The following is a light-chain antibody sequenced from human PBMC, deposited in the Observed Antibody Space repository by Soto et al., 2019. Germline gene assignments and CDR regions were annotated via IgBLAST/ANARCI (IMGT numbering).Light chain of an antibody. CDR1: QSVGSN. V-gene: IGKV3-15*01. CDR2: GAS. CDR3: QHYSNWPPIT. J-gene: IGKJ5*01. Sequence: EIVLTQSPATLSVSTGERATLSCRASQSVGSNLAWYQQKPGQAPSLLLYGASTRATGIPARFSGSGCGTEYTLSISSLQSEDYAVYFCQHYSNWPPITFGQGTRLEIK.